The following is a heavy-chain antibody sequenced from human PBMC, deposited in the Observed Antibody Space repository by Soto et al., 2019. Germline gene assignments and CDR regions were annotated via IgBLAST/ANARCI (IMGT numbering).Heavy chain of an antibody. D-gene: IGHD3-10*01. CDR2: ISSSSSTM. Sequence: PGGSLRLSCAASGFTFSSYSMNWVRQAPGKGLEWISYISSSSSTMYYADSVKGRFTVSRDNAKNSLSLQMNSLRAEDTAVYYCARPTFFFGSGSYSANAYAMDVWGQGITVTVSS. J-gene: IGHJ6*02. V-gene: IGHV3-48*01. CDR3: ARPTFFFGSGSYSANAYAMDV. CDR1: GFTFSSYS.